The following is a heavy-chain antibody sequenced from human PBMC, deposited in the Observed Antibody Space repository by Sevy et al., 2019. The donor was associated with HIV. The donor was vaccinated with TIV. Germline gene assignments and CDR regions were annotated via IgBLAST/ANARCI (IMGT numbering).Heavy chain of an antibody. CDR1: GYTFTGYY. D-gene: IGHD6-13*01. CDR2: IIPNSGGT. J-gene: IGHJ5*02. V-gene: IGHV1-2*02. Sequence: ASVKVSCKASGYTFTGYYMHWVRQAPGQGLEWMGWIIPNSGGTNYAQKFQGRVTMTRDTSISTAYMELSRLRSDDTAVYYCARNGVRAAAGRVGWFDPWGQGTLVTVSS. CDR3: ARNGVRAAAGRVGWFDP.